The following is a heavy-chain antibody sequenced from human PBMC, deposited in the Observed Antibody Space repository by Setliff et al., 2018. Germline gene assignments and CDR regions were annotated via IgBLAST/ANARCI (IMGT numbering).Heavy chain of an antibody. CDR3: ASSGYYYGGDY. Sequence: GSLRLSCAASGFTFSSYSMNWVRQAPGKGLEWVSYISSSSITIYYADSVKGRFTISRDNAKNSLYLQMNSLRAEDTAVYYCASSGYYYGGDYWGQGTLVTVSS. V-gene: IGHV3-48*04. J-gene: IGHJ4*02. CDR2: ISSSSITI. CDR1: GFTFSSYS. D-gene: IGHD3-22*01.